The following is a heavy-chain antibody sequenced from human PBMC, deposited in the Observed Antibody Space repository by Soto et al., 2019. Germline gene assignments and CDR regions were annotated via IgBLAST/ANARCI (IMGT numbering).Heavy chain of an antibody. CDR1: GGSISTYY. CDR2: IYYSGST. J-gene: IGHJ6*02. Sequence: SETLSLTCTVAGGSISTYYWSWICQPPRKGLEWIGSIYYSGSTNYNPSLKIRVTISVDTSKNQFSLKLSSVTAADTAVYYCARYTAAAGNGGLYYYGMDVWGQGTTVSVSS. CDR3: ARYTAAAGNGGLYYYGMDV. D-gene: IGHD6-13*01. V-gene: IGHV4-59*01.